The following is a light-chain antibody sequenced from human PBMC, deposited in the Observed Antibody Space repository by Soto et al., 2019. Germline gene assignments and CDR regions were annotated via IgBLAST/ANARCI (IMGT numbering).Light chain of an antibody. CDR2: GAS. CDR1: QTISSC. V-gene: IGKV3-20*01. J-gene: IGKJ4*01. CDR3: QQFASYPLT. Sequence: SGSVGDRVTITCRASQTISSCLAWYQQKPGQAPRIIIFGASGRATGIPDRFSGGGSGTDFTLTISRLEPEDFAVYYCQQFASYPLTFGGGTKVDIK.